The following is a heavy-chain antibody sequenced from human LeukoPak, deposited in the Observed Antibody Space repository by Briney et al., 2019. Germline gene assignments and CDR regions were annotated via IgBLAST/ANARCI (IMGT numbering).Heavy chain of an antibody. D-gene: IGHD7-27*01. J-gene: IGHJ4*02. V-gene: IGHV1-46*01. CDR2: INPSSGST. CDR3: ARRAGDHYYFDY. CDR1: GYISTSYY. Sequence: ASVKVSCKASGYISTSYYMHCVRHAPGQGLEWMGIINPSSGSTSYAQKFQDRVKMTRDTSRSTVYMELSSLRSEDTAVYYCARRAGDHYYFDYWGQGTLVTVSS.